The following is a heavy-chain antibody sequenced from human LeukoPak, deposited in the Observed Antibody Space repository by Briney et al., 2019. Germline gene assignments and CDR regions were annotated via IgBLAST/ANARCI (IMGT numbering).Heavy chain of an antibody. V-gene: IGHV4-38-2*02. D-gene: IGHD6-19*01. J-gene: IGHJ4*02. CDR1: GYSISSGYY. CDR3: ARVGSSGWYTDY. CDR2: IYHSGIT. Sequence: PSETLSLTCTVSGYSISSGYYWGWIRQPPGKGLEWIGNIYHSGITYYNPSLNSRVTISVDTSKNQSSLNLSSVTAADTAVYHCARVGSSGWYTDYWGQGTLVTVSS.